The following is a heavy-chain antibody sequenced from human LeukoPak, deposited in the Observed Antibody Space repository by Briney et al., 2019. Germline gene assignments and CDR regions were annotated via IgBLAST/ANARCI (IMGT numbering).Heavy chain of an antibody. CDR1: GYSISSGYY. Sequence: SETLSLTCTVSGYSISSGYYWGWIRQPPGKGPEWIGSIYHSGSTYYNPSLKSRVTISVDTSKNQFSLKLSSVTAADTAVYYCAREYYYDSTPPGDYWGQGTLVTVSS. J-gene: IGHJ4*02. CDR3: AREYYYDSTPPGDY. D-gene: IGHD3-22*01. CDR2: IYHSGST. V-gene: IGHV4-38-2*02.